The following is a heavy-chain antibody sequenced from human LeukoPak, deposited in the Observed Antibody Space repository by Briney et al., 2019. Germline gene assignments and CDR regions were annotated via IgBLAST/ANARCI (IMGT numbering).Heavy chain of an antibody. D-gene: IGHD2-21*02. CDR2: IVVGSGNT. Sequence: ASVKVSCKASGFTFTNSAMQWVRQARGQRLEWIGWIVVGSGNTNYAQKFQERVTITRDVSTSTAYMELSSLRSEDRAVYYCAGYCGGDCLYDHWGQGTLVTVSS. CDR1: GFTFTNSA. J-gene: IGHJ4*02. CDR3: AGYCGGDCLYDH. V-gene: IGHV1-58*02.